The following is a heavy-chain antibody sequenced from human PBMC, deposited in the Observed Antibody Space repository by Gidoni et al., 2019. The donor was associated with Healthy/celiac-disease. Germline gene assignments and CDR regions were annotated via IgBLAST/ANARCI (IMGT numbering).Heavy chain of an antibody. J-gene: IGHJ4*02. CDR1: GFTFSSYG. CDR2: ISYDGSNK. CDR3: AKDFGDGYEYYFDY. D-gene: IGHD2-21*01. Sequence: QVQLVESGGGVVQPGRSLRLSCAASGFTFSSYGMHWVREAPGKGLEWVAVISYDGSNKYYADSVKGRFTISRDNSKNTLYLQMNSLRAEDTAVYYCAKDFGDGYEYYFDYWGQGTLVTVSS. V-gene: IGHV3-30*18.